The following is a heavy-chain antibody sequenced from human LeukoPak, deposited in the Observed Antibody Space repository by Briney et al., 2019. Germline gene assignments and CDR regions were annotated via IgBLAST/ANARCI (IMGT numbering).Heavy chain of an antibody. Sequence: PGGSLXXXXXXXXFSFRSSWXHWVRQAPGRGAVWVSRISSDGTNIIYADSVRGGFTVSRDNAKKTLYMQMNSLRDEDSAVYYCARDWGGSGPTSHDYWGQGTLVTVSS. D-gene: IGHD3-16*01. CDR2: ISSDGTNI. J-gene: IGHJ4*02. V-gene: IGHV3-74*01. CDR3: ARDWGGSGPTSHDY. CDR1: XFSFRSSW.